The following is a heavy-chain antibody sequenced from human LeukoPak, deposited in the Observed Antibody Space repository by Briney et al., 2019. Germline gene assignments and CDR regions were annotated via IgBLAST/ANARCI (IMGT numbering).Heavy chain of an antibody. CDR2: ISSNTRII. CDR3: ARGGAARPDY. D-gene: IGHD6-6*01. Sequence: GGSLRLSCAASGFTFSNYGTNWFGQTPGKGLQWVSYISSNTRIIDYADSVKGRFTISRDNAKNSLYLQMNSLRAEDTAVYYCARGGAARPDYWGQGTLLTVSS. J-gene: IGHJ4*02. V-gene: IGHV3-48*01. CDR1: GFTFSNYG.